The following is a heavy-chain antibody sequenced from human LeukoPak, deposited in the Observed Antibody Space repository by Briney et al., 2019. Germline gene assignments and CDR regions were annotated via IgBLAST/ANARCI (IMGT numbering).Heavy chain of an antibody. CDR2: INPINGGT. D-gene: IGHD6-13*01. CDR3: ARDISAASALDY. J-gene: IGHJ4*02. V-gene: IGHV1-2*02. Sequence: ASVKVSCKASEYTFTAYYLHWVRQAPGQGLEWMGCINPINGGTSYAPKFQGRVTMTRGTSINTAYMDLRGLRSDDTAVYYCARDISAASALDYWGQGTLVTVSS. CDR1: EYTFTAYY.